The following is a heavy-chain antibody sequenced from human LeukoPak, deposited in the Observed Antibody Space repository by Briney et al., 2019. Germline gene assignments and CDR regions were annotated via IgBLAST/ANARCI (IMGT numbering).Heavy chain of an antibody. V-gene: IGHV3-74*01. CDR2: INSDGSST. Sequence: PGGSLRLSCAASVFTFSRYWMHWVRQAPGKGLVWVSRINSDGSSTSYADSVKGRFTISRDNAKNTLYLQMNRLRAEDTAVYHCSRGIAVAGTWFDPWGQGTLVTVSS. J-gene: IGHJ5*02. D-gene: IGHD6-19*01. CDR1: VFTFSRYW. CDR3: SRGIAVAGTWFDP.